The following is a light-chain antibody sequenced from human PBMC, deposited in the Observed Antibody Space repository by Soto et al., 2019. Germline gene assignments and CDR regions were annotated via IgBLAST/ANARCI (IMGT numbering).Light chain of an antibody. CDR1: SSDVGGYNY. CDR2: DVT. CDR3: CSYAGTFTFV. Sequence: QSALTQPRSVSGSPGQSVTISCTGTSSDVGGYNYVSWYQQLPGKAPKLMIYDVTKRPSGVPDRFSGSKSGSTASLTISGLQAEDEADYYCCSYAGTFTFVFGTGTKVTVL. V-gene: IGLV2-11*01. J-gene: IGLJ1*01.